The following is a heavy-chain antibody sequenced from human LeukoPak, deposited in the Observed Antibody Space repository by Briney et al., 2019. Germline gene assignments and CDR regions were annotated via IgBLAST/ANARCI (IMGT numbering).Heavy chain of an antibody. CDR3: AREPDPGYYFDY. Sequence: GGSLRLSCAASGFTFSSYAMHWVRQAPGKGLEWVAVISYDGSNKYYADSVKGRFTISRDNSKNTLYLQMNSLRAEDTAVYHCAREPDPGYYFDYWGQGTLVTVSS. J-gene: IGHJ4*02. CDR1: GFTFSSYA. CDR2: ISYDGSNK. V-gene: IGHV3-30*01. D-gene: IGHD3-10*01.